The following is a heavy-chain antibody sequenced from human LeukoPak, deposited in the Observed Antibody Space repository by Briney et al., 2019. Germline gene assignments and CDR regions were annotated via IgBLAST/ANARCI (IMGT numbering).Heavy chain of an antibody. CDR1: GFTFSSYA. Sequence: GRSLRLSCAASGFTFSSYAMNWVRKAPGKGLEWVAVISFEGSNTYYADSVKGRITISRDTSKNTLYLQMNSLKTEDTAVYYCTTGGGWELDAFDIWGQGTMVTVSS. D-gene: IGHD1-26*01. CDR2: ISFEGSNT. J-gene: IGHJ3*02. CDR3: TTGGGWELDAFDI. V-gene: IGHV3-30-3*01.